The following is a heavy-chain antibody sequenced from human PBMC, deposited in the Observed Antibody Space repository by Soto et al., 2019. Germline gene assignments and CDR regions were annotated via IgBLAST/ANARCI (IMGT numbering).Heavy chain of an antibody. CDR1: GFTFSSYG. J-gene: IGHJ5*02. CDR3: AKGALWFGESSLDP. CDR2: ISYDGSNK. V-gene: IGHV3-30*18. D-gene: IGHD3-10*01. Sequence: QVQVVESGGGVVQPGRSLRLSCVASGFTFSSYGMHWVRQAPGKGLEWVAVISYDGSNKYYADSVKGRFTISRDNSKNTLYLQMNSLRAEDTAVYYCAKGALWFGESSLDPWGQGTLVTVSS.